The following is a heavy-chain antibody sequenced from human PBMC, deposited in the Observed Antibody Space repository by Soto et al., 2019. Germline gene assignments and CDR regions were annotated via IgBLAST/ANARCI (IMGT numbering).Heavy chain of an antibody. V-gene: IGHV3-23*01. CDR2: ISGSGGST. CDR3: AKEVPNYDFWSGYIKGFDY. CDR1: GFNFSSYA. J-gene: IGHJ4*02. D-gene: IGHD3-3*01. Sequence: GGSLRLSCAASGFNFSSYAMSWVRQTTGKGLEWVSAISGSGGSTYYADSVKGRFTISRDNSKNTLYLQMNSLRAEDTAVYYCAKEVPNYDFWSGYIKGFDYWGQGTLVTVSS.